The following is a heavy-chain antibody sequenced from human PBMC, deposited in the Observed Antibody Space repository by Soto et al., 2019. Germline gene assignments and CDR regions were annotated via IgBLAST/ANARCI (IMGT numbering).Heavy chain of an antibody. D-gene: IGHD2-15*01. CDR2: IYPGDSDT. V-gene: IGHV5-51*01. Sequence: LKISCKGSGDSFTSYWVGWVRQMPGKGLEWMGIIYPGDSDTTYSPSFQGQVTISADKSISTAYLQWSSLKASDTAMYYCARQSTKRIGQTYYYYKGMDVWGQGTTVTVSS. J-gene: IGHJ6*02. CDR3: ARQSTKRIGQTYYYYKGMDV. CDR1: GDSFTSYW.